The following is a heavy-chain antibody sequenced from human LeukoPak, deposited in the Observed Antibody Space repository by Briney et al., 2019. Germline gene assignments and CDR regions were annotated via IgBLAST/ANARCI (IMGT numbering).Heavy chain of an antibody. CDR2: ISSDSSDI. Sequence: GGSLRLSCAPSGFTLSNYRMNWVRQAPGKGLEWVSFISSDSSDIYYADSVKGRFTISRDNAKNSLYLQMNSLRADDTAVYYCAKDEAVNWFDPWGQGTLVTVSS. D-gene: IGHD6-19*01. CDR1: GFTLSNYR. V-gene: IGHV3-21*01. J-gene: IGHJ5*02. CDR3: AKDEAVNWFDP.